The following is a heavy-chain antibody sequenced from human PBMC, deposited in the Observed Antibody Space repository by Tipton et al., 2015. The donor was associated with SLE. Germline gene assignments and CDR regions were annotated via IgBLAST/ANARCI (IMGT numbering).Heavy chain of an antibody. CDR2: INHSGST. D-gene: IGHD3-9*01. CDR3: ARHRELAYFDL. Sequence: TLSLTCSVSGGSMTGSYWSWVRQPPGRGLEWIGSINHSGSTNYNPSLKSRVTISVDTSKNQFSLKLSSVTAADTAVYYCARHRELAYFDLWGQGTLVTVSS. J-gene: IGHJ4*02. CDR1: GGSMTGSY. V-gene: IGHV4-34*01.